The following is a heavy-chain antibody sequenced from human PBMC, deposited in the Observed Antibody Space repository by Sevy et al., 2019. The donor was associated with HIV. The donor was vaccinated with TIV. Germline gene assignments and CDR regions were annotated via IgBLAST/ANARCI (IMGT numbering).Heavy chain of an antibody. CDR2: IIPIFGPA. J-gene: IGHJ6*03. D-gene: IGHD6-6*01. CDR1: GGTFSSYA. CDR3: AGASKDSSSSRTLYYYYYYMDV. V-gene: IGHV1-69*13. Sequence: ASVKVSCKASGGTFSSYAISWVRQAPGQGLEWMGGIIPIFGPANYAQKFQGRVTITADEFTSTAYMELSSLRSEDTAVYYCAGASKDSSSSRTLYYYYYYMDVWGKGTTVTVSS.